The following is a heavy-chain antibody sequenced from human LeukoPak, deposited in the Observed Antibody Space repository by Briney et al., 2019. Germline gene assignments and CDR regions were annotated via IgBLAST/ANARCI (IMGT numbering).Heavy chain of an antibody. CDR1: GYTFTSYD. Sequence: GASVKVSCKASGYTFTSYDINWVRQATGQGLEWMGWMNPNSGNTGYAQKFQGRVTMTRNTSISTAYMELSSLRSEDTAVYYCARGGVTNYPENYGNDFDYWGQGTLVTVSS. CDR2: MNPNSGNT. J-gene: IGHJ4*02. D-gene: IGHD4-11*01. V-gene: IGHV1-8*01. CDR3: ARGGVTNYPENYGNDFDY.